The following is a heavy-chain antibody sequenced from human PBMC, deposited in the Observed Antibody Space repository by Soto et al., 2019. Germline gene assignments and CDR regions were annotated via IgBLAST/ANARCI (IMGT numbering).Heavy chain of an antibody. CDR1: GFTFATYH. Sequence: EVQLVESGGGLVQPGGSLRLSCAAAGFTFATYHMSWVRQAPGKGLEWVASAKQDGSAKDYVDSVKGRFTISRDNAKSSVYLQMNSLRAEDTAVYYCARWRGQQSGVDYWGQGTLVTVSS. D-gene: IGHD1-26*01. V-gene: IGHV3-7*01. J-gene: IGHJ4*02. CDR2: AKQDGSAK. CDR3: ARWRGQQSGVDY.